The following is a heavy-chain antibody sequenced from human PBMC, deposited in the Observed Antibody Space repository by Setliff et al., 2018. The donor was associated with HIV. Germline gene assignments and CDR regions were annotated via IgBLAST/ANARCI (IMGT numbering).Heavy chain of an antibody. Sequence: SETLSLTCVVYGGSYSGFYYSWIRQPPGKGLEWIGEINHSGSTNYHASLKSRVTISLETSKNQFSLKLSSVTAADTAVYYCATSVSAKENWLDPWGLGTLVTVSS. CDR2: INHSGST. D-gene: IGHD6-19*01. J-gene: IGHJ5*02. V-gene: IGHV4-34*01. CDR1: GGSYSGFY. CDR3: ATSVSAKENWLDP.